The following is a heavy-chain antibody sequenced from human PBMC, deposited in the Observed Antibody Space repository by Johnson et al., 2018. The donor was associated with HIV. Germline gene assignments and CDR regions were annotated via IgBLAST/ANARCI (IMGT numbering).Heavy chain of an antibody. CDR3: ARVTKYYFDSSVDAFDI. CDR2: ISESGTTI. J-gene: IGHJ3*02. CDR1: GFTFSDYY. Sequence: VQLLESGGGLVKPGGSLRLSCAASGFTFSDYYMSWIRQAPGKGLEWVSYISESGTTIYYADSVKGRFTISRDNAKNSLYLQMNSLRAEDTAVYFCARVTKYYFDSSVDAFDIWGQGTVVTVSS. D-gene: IGHD3-22*01. V-gene: IGHV3-11*04.